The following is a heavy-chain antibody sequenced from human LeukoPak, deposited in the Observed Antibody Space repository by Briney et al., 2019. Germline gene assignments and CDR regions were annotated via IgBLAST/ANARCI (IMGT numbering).Heavy chain of an antibody. V-gene: IGHV3-23*01. CDR1: GFTFNTYA. D-gene: IGHD2-2*01. J-gene: IGHJ4*02. Sequence: GGSLRLSCAASGFTFNTYAMSWVRQAPGKGLEWVSSNSGSGGSTYYADSVEGRFTISRDNSKNSLYLQMNSLRAEDTAVYYCARGGDIVVVPAAQALDYWGQGTLVTVSS. CDR3: ARGGDIVVVPAAQALDY. CDR2: NSGSGGST.